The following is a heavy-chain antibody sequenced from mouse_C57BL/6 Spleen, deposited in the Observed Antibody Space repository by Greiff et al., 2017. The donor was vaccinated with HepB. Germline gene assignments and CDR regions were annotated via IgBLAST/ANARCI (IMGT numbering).Heavy chain of an antibody. CDR3: ARHEVVITTVVEWYFDV. Sequence: VQLQESGAELVKPGASVKLSCKASGYTFTEYTIHWVKQRSGQGLEWIGWFYPGSGSIKYNEKFKDKATLTADKSSSTVYMELSRLTSEDSAVYFCARHEVVITTVVEWYFDVWGTGTTVTVSS. CDR1: GYTFTEYT. CDR2: FYPGSGSI. J-gene: IGHJ1*03. V-gene: IGHV1-62-2*01. D-gene: IGHD1-1*01.